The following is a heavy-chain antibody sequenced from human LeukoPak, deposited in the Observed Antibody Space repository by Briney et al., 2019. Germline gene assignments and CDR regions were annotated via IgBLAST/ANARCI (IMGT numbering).Heavy chain of an antibody. CDR2: IRSKAYGGTT. Sequence: GGSLRPSCTASGFTFGDYAMSWVRQAPGKGLEWVGFIRSKAYGGTTEYAASVKGRFTISRDDSKSIAYLQMSSLKTEDTAVYYCTRGPIAAAGTPYFDYWGQGTLVTVSS. V-gene: IGHV3-49*04. D-gene: IGHD6-13*01. CDR1: GFTFGDYA. J-gene: IGHJ4*02. CDR3: TRGPIAAAGTPYFDY.